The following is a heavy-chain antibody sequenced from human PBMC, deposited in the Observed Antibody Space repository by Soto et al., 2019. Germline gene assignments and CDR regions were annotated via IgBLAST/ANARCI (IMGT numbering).Heavy chain of an antibody. CDR2: IIPISGTP. Sequence: GASVNVSCKASGGTFSYSAISWVRQAPGQGLEWMGGIIPISGTPNYAQKFLGRVTITADESASAAYLDLSSLTSEDTAVYYCATPSVAARPKGGYYYADVWGQGTTVTVSS. J-gene: IGHJ6*02. CDR1: GGTFSYSA. V-gene: IGHV1-69*13. D-gene: IGHD6-6*01. CDR3: ATPSVAARPKGGYYYADV.